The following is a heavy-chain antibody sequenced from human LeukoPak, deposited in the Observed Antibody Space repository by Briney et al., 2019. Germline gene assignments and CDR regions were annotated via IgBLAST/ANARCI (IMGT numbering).Heavy chain of an antibody. CDR3: ARDKIFSVELPWYYGMDV. Sequence: GGSLRLSCAASGFTFSSYSMNWVRQAPVKGLEWVSSISSSSSYIYYADSVKGRFTISRDNAKNSLYLQMNSLRAEDTAVYYCARDKIFSVELPWYYGMDVWGQGTTVTVSS. V-gene: IGHV3-21*01. D-gene: IGHD3-9*01. CDR1: GFTFSSYS. CDR2: ISSSSSYI. J-gene: IGHJ6*02.